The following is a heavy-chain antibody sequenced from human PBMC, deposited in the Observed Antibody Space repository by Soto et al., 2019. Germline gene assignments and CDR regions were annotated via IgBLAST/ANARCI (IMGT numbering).Heavy chain of an antibody. D-gene: IGHD3-3*01. J-gene: IGHJ4*02. CDR3: AKFRGGPNRYYDFWSGYHYFDY. V-gene: IGHV3-23*01. CDR2: ISGSGGST. Sequence: GGSLRISCATSVFTFSIYGMSWVRQGPGKGLELVLGISGSGGSTYYADSVKGRFTTSRDNSKNTLYLQMNSLRAEDTAVYYCAKFRGGPNRYYDFWSGYHYFDYWGQGTMVTVSS. CDR1: VFTFSIYG.